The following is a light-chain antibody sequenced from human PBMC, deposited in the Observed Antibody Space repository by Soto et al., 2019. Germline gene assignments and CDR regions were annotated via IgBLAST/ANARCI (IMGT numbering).Light chain of an antibody. Sequence: EIVLTQSPGTLSLSPGERATLSCRASQSVTSSYLAWYQQKPGQAPRLLIYGASSRATGIPTRFSGSGSGTDYTLTISRLEPEDVALYYCQQYDSSAATFGQGTKVEIK. CDR2: GAS. CDR1: QSVTSSY. J-gene: IGKJ1*01. V-gene: IGKV3-20*01. CDR3: QQYDSSAAT.